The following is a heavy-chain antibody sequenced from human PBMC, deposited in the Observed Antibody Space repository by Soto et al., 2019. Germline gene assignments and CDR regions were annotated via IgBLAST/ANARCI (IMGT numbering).Heavy chain of an antibody. CDR2: FDPEDGET. V-gene: IGHV1-24*01. Sequence: ASVKVSCKVSGYTLTELSMHWVRQAPGKGLEWMGGFDPEDGETIYAQKFQGRVTMTEDTSTDTAYMELSSLRSEDTAVYYCATDRDYGDPITVEFQHWGQGTLVTV. D-gene: IGHD4-17*01. CDR3: ATDRDYGDPITVEFQH. J-gene: IGHJ1*01. CDR1: GYTLTELS.